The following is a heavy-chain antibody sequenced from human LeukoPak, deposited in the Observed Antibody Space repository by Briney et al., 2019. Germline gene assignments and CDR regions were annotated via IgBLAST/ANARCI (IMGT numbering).Heavy chain of an antibody. D-gene: IGHD3-16*02. V-gene: IGHV3-48*01. CDR2: ISSRSSTI. CDR1: GFTFSSYS. J-gene: IGHJ4*02. CDR3: ARGPWGSYRSCFDY. Sequence: GGSLRLSCAASGFTFSSYSMNWVRQAPGKGLEWVSYISSRSSTIYCADSVKGRFTISRDNAKNSLYLQMNSLRAEDTAVYYCARGPWGSYRSCFDYWGQGTLVTVSS.